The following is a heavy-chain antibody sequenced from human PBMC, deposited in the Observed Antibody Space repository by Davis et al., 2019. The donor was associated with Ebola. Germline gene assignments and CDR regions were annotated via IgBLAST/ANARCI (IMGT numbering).Heavy chain of an antibody. CDR2: INPSGGST. CDR3: ARAMDYYGSGSYGYYYYYGMDV. Sequence: ASVKVSCKASGYTFTSYYMHWVRQAPGQGLEWMGIINPSGGSTSYAQKFQGRVTMTRDTSTSTVYMELSSLRSEDTAVYYCARAMDYYGSGSYGYYYYYGMDVWGQGTTVTVSS. J-gene: IGHJ6*02. CDR1: GYTFTSYY. D-gene: IGHD3-10*01. V-gene: IGHV1-46*01.